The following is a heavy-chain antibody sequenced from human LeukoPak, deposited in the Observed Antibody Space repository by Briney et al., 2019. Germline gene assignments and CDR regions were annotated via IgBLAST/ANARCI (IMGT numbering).Heavy chain of an antibody. D-gene: IGHD3-10*01. CDR1: GGSISSYC. CDR3: ARDYYGSGSFDY. Sequence: SETLSLTCTVSGGSISSYCWSWIRQPPGKGLEWIGYIYYSGSTNYNPSLKSRVTISVDTSKNQFSLKLSSVTAADTAVYYYARDYYGSGSFDYWGQGTLVTVSS. J-gene: IGHJ4*02. V-gene: IGHV4-59*01. CDR2: IYYSGST.